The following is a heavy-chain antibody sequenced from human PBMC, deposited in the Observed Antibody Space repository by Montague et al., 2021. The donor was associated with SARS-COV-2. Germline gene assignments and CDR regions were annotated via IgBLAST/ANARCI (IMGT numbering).Heavy chain of an antibody. CDR1: GDSITSGFYY. CDR3: ARDFDWQQDPSTDYFHYGMDV. CDR2: IHTSGST. Sequence: TRSLTCAVSGDSITSGFYYWSWLRQPAGRGLEWIGRIHTSGSTNYNPSLKTRVTISLDRSKNQFSLILSSVTAADTAVYFCARDFDWQQDPSTDYFHYGMDVWGRGTTVIVSS. V-gene: IGHV4-61*02. D-gene: IGHD3-9*01. J-gene: IGHJ6*02.